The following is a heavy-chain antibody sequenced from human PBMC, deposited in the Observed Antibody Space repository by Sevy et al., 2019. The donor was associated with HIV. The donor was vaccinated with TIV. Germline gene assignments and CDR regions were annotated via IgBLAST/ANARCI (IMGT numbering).Heavy chain of an antibody. J-gene: IGHJ6*03. CDR1: GFTFSSYD. Sequence: GGSLRLSCAASGFTFSSYDMHWVRQAPGKGLEWVAVISYDGRGKHYADSVKGRFTISRDNAKFTLYLQLNSLRVEDSAVFYCAAVALTFGGDPYENHHFMDVWGRGTRVTVSS. V-gene: IGHV3-30*03. D-gene: IGHD3-16*01. CDR2: ISYDGRGK. CDR3: AAVALTFGGDPYENHHFMDV.